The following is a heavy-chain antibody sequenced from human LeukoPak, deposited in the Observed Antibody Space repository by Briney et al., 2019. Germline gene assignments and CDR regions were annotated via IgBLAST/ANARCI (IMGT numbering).Heavy chain of an antibody. J-gene: IGHJ4*02. CDR1: GFTFSNAW. V-gene: IGHV3-23*01. D-gene: IGHD6-13*01. Sequence: GGSLRLSCAASGFTFSNAWMSWVRQAPGKGLEWVSAISGSGGSTYYADSVKGRFTISRDNSKNSLYLQMNSLRAEDTALYYCAKRFGSGSSWYMGYFDYWGQGTLVTVSS. CDR3: AKRFGSGSSWYMGYFDY. CDR2: ISGSGGST.